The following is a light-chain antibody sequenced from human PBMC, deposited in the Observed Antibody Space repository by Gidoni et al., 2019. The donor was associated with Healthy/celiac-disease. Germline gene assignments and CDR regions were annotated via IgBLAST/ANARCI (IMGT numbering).Light chain of an antibody. J-gene: IGLJ2*01. CDR3: SSYTSSSTVV. CDR2: EVS. CDR1: SSDVGGYNY. V-gene: IGLV2-14*01. Sequence: GQSITISCTGTSSDVGGYNYVSWYQQHPGKAPKLMIYEVSNRPSGVSNRFSGSKSGNTASLTIAGLQAEDEADYYCSSYTSSSTVVFGGGTKLTVL.